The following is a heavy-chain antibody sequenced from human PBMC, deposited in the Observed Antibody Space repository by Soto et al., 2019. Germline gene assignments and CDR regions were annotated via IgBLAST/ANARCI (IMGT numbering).Heavy chain of an antibody. Sequence: SVKVSCKASGGTVSSYAISWVRQAPGQGLEWMGGIIPIFGTARYAQKFQGRVTITADESTSTAYMELSSLRSEDTAVYYCARAPSNYDSSGYPDYWGQGTLVPVSS. CDR3: ARAPSNYDSSGYPDY. CDR2: IIPIFGTA. CDR1: GGTVSSYA. V-gene: IGHV1-69*13. D-gene: IGHD3-22*01. J-gene: IGHJ4*02.